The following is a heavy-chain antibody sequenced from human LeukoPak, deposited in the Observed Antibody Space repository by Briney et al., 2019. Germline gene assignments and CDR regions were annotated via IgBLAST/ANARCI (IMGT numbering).Heavy chain of an antibody. J-gene: IGHJ4*02. CDR2: ISGGSIK. CDR1: GFTFANYV. V-gene: IGHV3-23*01. CDR3: ARDGMAVFDH. D-gene: IGHD5-24*01. Sequence: GGSLRLSCAASGFTFANYVMSWVRQTPWKGLEWVSSISGGSIKYYAESVKGRFTISRDNSKNTLYLQMNSLTTEDTAVYYCARDGMAVFDHWGQGALVTVSS.